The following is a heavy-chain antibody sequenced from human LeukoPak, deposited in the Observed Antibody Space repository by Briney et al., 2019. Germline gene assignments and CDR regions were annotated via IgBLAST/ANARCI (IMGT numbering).Heavy chain of an antibody. CDR2: IYPGDSDT. J-gene: IGHJ5*02. CDR1: GYRFTSYW. V-gene: IGHV5-51*01. Sequence: GESLKISCKGSGYRFTSYWIGWVRQMPGKGLEWMGIIYPGDSDTRYSPSFQGQVTISADKSIRTAYLQWSSLKASDTAMYYCARLPDYYGSGSYLNWFDPWGQGTLVTVSS. CDR3: ARLPDYYGSGSYLNWFDP. D-gene: IGHD3-10*01.